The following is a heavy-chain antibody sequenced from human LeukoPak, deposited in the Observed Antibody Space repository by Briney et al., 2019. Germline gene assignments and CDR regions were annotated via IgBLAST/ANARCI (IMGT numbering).Heavy chain of an antibody. CDR3: ARDTKLSRARWEYLGFDH. Sequence: PGGSLRLSCAVSGFTFSSNWMSWVRQAPGKGLEWVANIKQDGSDKYYVDSVKGRFTISRDKAKNSLYLQMNSLRDEATAVYYCARDTKLSRARWEYLGFDHWGQGTLVTVSS. V-gene: IGHV3-7*03. J-gene: IGHJ5*02. CDR2: IKQDGSDK. D-gene: IGHD1-26*01. CDR1: GFTFSSNW.